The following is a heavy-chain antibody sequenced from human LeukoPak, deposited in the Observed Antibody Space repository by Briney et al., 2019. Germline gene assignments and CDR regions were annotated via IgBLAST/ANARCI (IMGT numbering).Heavy chain of an antibody. J-gene: IGHJ4*02. CDR1: GFXFHDYA. V-gene: IGHV3-43*02. Sequence: GRSLGLSCAAPGFXFHDYAIHWVRQAPGKGLEWVSLISGDGGSTFYADSVKGRFTISRDNSKNSLYLQMNSLRSDDTALYYCARESESSGWYDYWGQGTLVTVSS. CDR2: ISGDGGST. CDR3: ARESESSGWYDY. D-gene: IGHD6-19*01.